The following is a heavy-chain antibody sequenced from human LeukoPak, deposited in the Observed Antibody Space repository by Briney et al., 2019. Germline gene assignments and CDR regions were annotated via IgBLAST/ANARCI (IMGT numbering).Heavy chain of an antibody. Sequence: GGSLRLSCAASGFTFSTYNMNWVRQAPGKGLEWVSSITSGGTYTYYADSVKGRFTTSRDNAKNSLSLQLSSLRAEDTAVYYCTRGHYDILTASYKWTPDYWGQGILVTVSS. CDR2: ITSGGTYT. V-gene: IGHV3-21*06. D-gene: IGHD3-9*01. CDR1: GFTFSTYN. CDR3: TRGHYDILTASYKWTPDY. J-gene: IGHJ4*02.